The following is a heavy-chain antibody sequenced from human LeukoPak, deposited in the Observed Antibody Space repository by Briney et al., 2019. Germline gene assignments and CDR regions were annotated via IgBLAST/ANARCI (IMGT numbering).Heavy chain of an antibody. CDR2: ISSSSYI. CDR3: ARDVCGGDCYSLGGNWFHP. CDR1: GFPFSSYS. V-gene: IGHV3-21*01. J-gene: IGHJ5*02. Sequence: PGGSSPLSCAASGFPFSSYSMNWVRLAPGKGREWVSSISSSSYIYYADSVKGLFTISRENAKNSLYLQMNSLRAEDTAVYYCARDVCGGDCYSLGGNWFHPWGQGTLVTVSS. D-gene: IGHD2-21*02.